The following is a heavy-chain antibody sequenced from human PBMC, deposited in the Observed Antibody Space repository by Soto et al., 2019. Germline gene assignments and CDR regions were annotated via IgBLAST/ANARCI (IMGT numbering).Heavy chain of an antibody. CDR3: ARVDRGYSYGYRLDP. J-gene: IGHJ5*02. Sequence: AGSLLLSCAASGFTFSSYSMNWVRQAPGKGLEWVSYISSSSSTIYYADSVKGRFTISRDNAKNSLYLQMNSLRDEDTAVYYCARVDRGYSYGYRLDPWGQGTLVTVSS. CDR2: ISSSSSTI. CDR1: GFTFSSYS. V-gene: IGHV3-48*02. D-gene: IGHD5-18*01.